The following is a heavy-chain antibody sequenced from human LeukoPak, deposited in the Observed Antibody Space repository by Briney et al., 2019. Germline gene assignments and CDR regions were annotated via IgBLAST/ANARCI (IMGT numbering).Heavy chain of an antibody. CDR1: GGIFSSYA. CDR2: IIPIFGTA. CDR3: ARVRIAARPGAIDY. Sequence: SVKVSCKASGGIFSSYAISWVRQAPGQGLEWMGGIIPIFGTANYAQKFQGRVTITADESTSTAYMELSSLRSEDTAVYYCARVRIAARPGAIDYWGQGTLVTVSS. J-gene: IGHJ4*02. D-gene: IGHD6-6*01. V-gene: IGHV1-69*13.